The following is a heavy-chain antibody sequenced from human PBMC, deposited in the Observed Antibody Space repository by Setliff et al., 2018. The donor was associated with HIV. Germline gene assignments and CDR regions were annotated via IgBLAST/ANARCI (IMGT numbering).Heavy chain of an antibody. V-gene: IGHV1-69*13. CDR3: ARDILERGYYYYYMDV. CDR1: GGTFSSYA. D-gene: IGHD3-3*01. Sequence: ASVKVSCKASGGTFSSYAISWVRQAPGQGLEWMGGIIPIFGTANYAQKFQGRVTITADESTSTAYMELRSLRSEDTAVYYCARDILERGYYYYYMDVWGKGTTVTVSS. CDR2: IIPIFGTA. J-gene: IGHJ6*03.